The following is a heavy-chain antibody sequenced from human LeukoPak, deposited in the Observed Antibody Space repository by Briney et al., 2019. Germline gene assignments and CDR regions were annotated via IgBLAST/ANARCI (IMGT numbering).Heavy chain of an antibody. CDR3: AKAPPVRYFDWLLSSGEDAFDI. CDR1: GFTFSSYE. Sequence: GGSLRLSCAASGFTFSSYEMNWVRQAPGKGLEWVSYINRVSSTIYYADSVKGRFTISRDNAKNSLYLQMNSLRAEDTAVYYCAKAPPVRYFDWLLSSGEDAFDIWGQGTMVTVSS. J-gene: IGHJ3*02. CDR2: INRVSSTI. V-gene: IGHV3-48*03. D-gene: IGHD3-9*01.